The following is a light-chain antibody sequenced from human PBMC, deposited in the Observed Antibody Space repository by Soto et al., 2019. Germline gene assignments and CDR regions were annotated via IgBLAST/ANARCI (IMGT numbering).Light chain of an antibody. CDR3: QQYNDYSWT. Sequence: AIRMTQSPSSFSASTGDRVTITCRASQGISSYLAWYQQKPGKAPKLLIYAASTLQSGVPSRFSGSGSGTEFTLTISSLQPDDVAIYYCQQYNDYSWTFGQGTKVDIK. CDR2: AAS. V-gene: IGKV1-8*01. CDR1: QGISSY. J-gene: IGKJ1*01.